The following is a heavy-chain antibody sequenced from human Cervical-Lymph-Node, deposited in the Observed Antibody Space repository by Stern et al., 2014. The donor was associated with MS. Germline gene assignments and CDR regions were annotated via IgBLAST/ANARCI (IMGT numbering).Heavy chain of an antibody. Sequence: VQLVESGGGVVQPGGSLRLSWAASGFAFSTYSMHLVRQAPGKGLEWVAVISSAGSQKYCADSVKGRFSSARDNSKNTLYVHVNSLRAEDTALYYGVRVWTGSGYYNAMDVWGQGTTVTVSS. CDR1: GFAFSTYS. J-gene: IGHJ6*02. CDR2: ISSAGSQK. CDR3: VRVWTGSGYYNAMDV. V-gene: IGHV3-30*04. D-gene: IGHD3/OR15-3a*01.